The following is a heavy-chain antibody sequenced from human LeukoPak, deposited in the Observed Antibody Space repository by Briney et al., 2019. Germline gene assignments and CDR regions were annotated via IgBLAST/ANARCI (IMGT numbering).Heavy chain of an antibody. CDR3: ARMWFGELNWFDP. Sequence: PSETLSLTCAVYGGSFSGYYWSWIRQPPGKGLEWIGEINHSGSTNYNPSLKSRVTISVDTSKNQFSLKLSSVTAADTAVYYCARMWFGELNWFDPWGQGTLVTVSS. CDR2: INHSGST. CDR1: GGSFSGYY. V-gene: IGHV4-34*01. J-gene: IGHJ5*02. D-gene: IGHD3-10*01.